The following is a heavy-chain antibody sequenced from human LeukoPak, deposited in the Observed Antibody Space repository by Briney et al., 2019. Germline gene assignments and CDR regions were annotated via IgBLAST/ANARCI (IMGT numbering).Heavy chain of an antibody. D-gene: IGHD2-8*01. CDR2: INPSGCSP. CDR3: ERESLSAFDI. CDR1: GYSFTKYF. J-gene: IGHJ3*02. Sequence: ASVKASCKASGYSFTKYFMHWVRQAPGQGLEWMGIINPSGCSPTYAQKFQGRVTMTTDTSTSTVYMELSSLRSEDTAVYYCERESLSAFDIWGQGTMVTVSS. V-gene: IGHV1-46*01.